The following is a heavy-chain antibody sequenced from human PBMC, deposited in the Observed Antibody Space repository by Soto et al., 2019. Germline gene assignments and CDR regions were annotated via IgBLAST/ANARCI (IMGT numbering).Heavy chain of an antibody. Sequence: GGSLRLSCAASGFTFSSYWMSWVRQAPGKGLEWVANIKQDGSGKYYVDSVKGRFTISRDNSKNTLYLQMNSLRAEDTAVYYCARDQGGYYDFWSGYYLAYYGMDVWGQGTTVTVSS. J-gene: IGHJ6*02. CDR3: ARDQGGYYDFWSGYYLAYYGMDV. V-gene: IGHV3-7*03. CDR2: IKQDGSGK. D-gene: IGHD3-3*01. CDR1: GFTFSSYW.